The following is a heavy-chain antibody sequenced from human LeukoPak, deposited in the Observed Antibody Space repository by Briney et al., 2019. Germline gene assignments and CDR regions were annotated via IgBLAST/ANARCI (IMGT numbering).Heavy chain of an antibody. CDR2: ISSSSSYI. CDR1: GFTFSSYS. J-gene: IGHJ4*02. Sequence: TGGSLRLSCAASGFTFSSYSMNWVRQAPGKGLEWVSSISSSSSYIYYADSVKGRFTISRDNAKNSLYLQMNSLRAEDTAVYYCARVNTAMACFDYWGQGTLVTVSS. D-gene: IGHD5-18*01. V-gene: IGHV3-21*01. CDR3: ARVNTAMACFDY.